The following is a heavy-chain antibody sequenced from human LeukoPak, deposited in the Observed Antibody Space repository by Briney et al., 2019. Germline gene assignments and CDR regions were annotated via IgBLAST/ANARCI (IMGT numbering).Heavy chain of an antibody. D-gene: IGHD3-16*01. J-gene: IGHJ6*03. Sequence: GGSLRLSCAASGFTFSSYGMHWVRQAPGKGLEWVAVISYDGSNKYYADSVKGRFTISRDNSKNTLYLQMNSLRAEDTAVYYCARTPPGDRYYYYYMDVWGKGTTVTVSS. V-gene: IGHV3-30*03. CDR3: ARTPPGDRYYYYYMDV. CDR1: GFTFSSYG. CDR2: ISYDGSNK.